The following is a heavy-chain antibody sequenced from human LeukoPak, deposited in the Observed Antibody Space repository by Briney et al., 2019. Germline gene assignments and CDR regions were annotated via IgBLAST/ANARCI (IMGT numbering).Heavy chain of an antibody. CDR2: INPSGGRT. J-gene: IGHJ3*02. Sequence: ASVKVSCKASGYTFTSYYMHWVRQAPGQGLEGMGIINPSGGRTSYAQKFQGRVTMTRDRSTRKVYMEVSRQRYEEAEVYYCARDREDSYYDFWSASVLRSGYAFDIWGQGTMVTVSS. V-gene: IGHV1-46*01. CDR3: ARDREDSYYDFWSASVLRSGYAFDI. D-gene: IGHD3-3*01. CDR1: GYTFTSYY.